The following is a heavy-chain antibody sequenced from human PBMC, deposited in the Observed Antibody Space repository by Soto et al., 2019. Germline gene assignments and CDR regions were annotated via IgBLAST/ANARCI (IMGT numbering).Heavy chain of an antibody. CDR2: IIPIFGTA. CDR3: ATNSYYLRYFDGLPSPFYYYYGMDV. Sequence: QVQLVQSGAEVKKPGSSVKVSCKASGGTFSSYAISWVRQAPGQGLEWMGGIIPIFGTANYAQKFQGRVTITADESTSTAYMELSSLRSEDTAVYYCATNSYYLRYFDGLPSPFYYYYGMDVWGQGTTVTVSS. D-gene: IGHD3-9*01. J-gene: IGHJ6*02. CDR1: GGTFSSYA. V-gene: IGHV1-69*01.